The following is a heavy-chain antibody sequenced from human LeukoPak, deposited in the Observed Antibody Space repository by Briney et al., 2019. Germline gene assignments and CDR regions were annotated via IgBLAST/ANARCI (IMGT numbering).Heavy chain of an antibody. Sequence: PSETLSLTCAVYGGSFSGYYWSWIRQPPGKGLEWIGEINHSGSTNYNPSLKSRVTISVDTSKNQFSLKLSSVTAADTAVYYCARGPLWLGPPRSYFDYWGQGTLVTVSS. D-gene: IGHD5-24*01. J-gene: IGHJ4*02. CDR1: GGSFSGYY. CDR3: ARGPLWLGPPRSYFDY. V-gene: IGHV4-34*01. CDR2: INHSGST.